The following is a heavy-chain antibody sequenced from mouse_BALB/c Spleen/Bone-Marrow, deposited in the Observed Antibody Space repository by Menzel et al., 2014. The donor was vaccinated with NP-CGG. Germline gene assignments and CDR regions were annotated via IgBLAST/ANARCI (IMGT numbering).Heavy chain of an antibody. V-gene: IGHV1-15*01. CDR1: GYTFTDYE. CDR3: TREGYGNSYYFDY. D-gene: IGHD2-1*01. Sequence: QVQLQQPGAELVRPGAPVTLSCKASGYTFTDYEMHWVKQTPVHGLEWIGAIDPETGGTAYNQKFKGKATLTADKSSSTAYMELRSLTSEDSAVYYCTREGYGNSYYFDYWGQGTTLTVSS. J-gene: IGHJ2*01. CDR2: IDPETGGT.